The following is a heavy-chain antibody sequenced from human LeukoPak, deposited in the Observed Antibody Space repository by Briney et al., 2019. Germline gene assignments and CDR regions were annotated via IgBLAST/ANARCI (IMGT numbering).Heavy chain of an antibody. Sequence: GGSLTLSCAASGFTFSNSAMNWVRQAPGKGLEWVSSISGSGGTTYYADSVKGRFTISRDNSKTTLFLQMISLRADDTAVYYCAKGRGSYGSGSRYDHWGQGTLVTVSS. V-gene: IGHV3-23*01. D-gene: IGHD3-10*01. CDR3: AKGRGSYGSGSRYDH. CDR2: ISGSGGTT. J-gene: IGHJ4*02. CDR1: GFTFSNSA.